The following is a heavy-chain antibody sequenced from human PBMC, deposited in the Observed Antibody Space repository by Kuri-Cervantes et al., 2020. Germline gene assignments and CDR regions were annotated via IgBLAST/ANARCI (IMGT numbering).Heavy chain of an antibody. Sequence: SETLSLTCTGSGGSISSGDYYWSWIRQPPGKGLEWIGEINHSGSTNYNPALKSRVTISVDTSKNQFSLKLSSVTAADTAVYYCARVRSSSSGWYSERGLFDYWGQGTLVTVSS. V-gene: IGHV4-39*07. J-gene: IGHJ4*02. CDR2: INHSGST. CDR1: GGSISSGDYY. CDR3: ARVRSSSSGWYSERGLFDY. D-gene: IGHD6-19*01.